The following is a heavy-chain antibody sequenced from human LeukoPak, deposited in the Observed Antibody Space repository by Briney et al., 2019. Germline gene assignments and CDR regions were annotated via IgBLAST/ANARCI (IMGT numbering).Heavy chain of an antibody. Sequence: ESLKTSCKGSGYSFTNYWIAWVRQMPGKGLEWMGIIYPGDSDTRYSPSFQGQVTISADKSISTAYLQWSSLKASDTAMYYCARASQWLVLRYFDLWGRGTLVTVFS. D-gene: IGHD6-19*01. CDR3: ARASQWLVLRYFDL. CDR1: GYSFTNYW. V-gene: IGHV5-51*01. CDR2: IYPGDSDT. J-gene: IGHJ2*01.